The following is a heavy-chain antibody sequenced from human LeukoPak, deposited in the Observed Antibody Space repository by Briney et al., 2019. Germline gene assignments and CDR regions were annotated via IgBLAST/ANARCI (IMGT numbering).Heavy chain of an antibody. V-gene: IGHV1-18*01. CDR2: ISAYNVNT. CDR1: GGTFSSYA. Sequence: ASVKVSCKASGGTFSSYAISWVRQAPGQGLDWMGWISAYNVNTNDAQKLQGRVTMTTDTSTTTAYMELRSLRSDDTAVYYCARVPVSGPGARFDYWGPGTLVTVS. J-gene: IGHJ4*02. D-gene: IGHD4-11*01. CDR3: ARVPVSGPGARFDY.